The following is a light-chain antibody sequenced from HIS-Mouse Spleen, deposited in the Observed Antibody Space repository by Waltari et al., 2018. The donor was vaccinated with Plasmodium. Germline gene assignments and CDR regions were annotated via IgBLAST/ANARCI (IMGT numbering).Light chain of an antibody. CDR3: SSYAGSNNLV. Sequence: QSALTQPPSASVSPGQSVTISCTGPRSDGGGYHYVSWYKQHPGKAPKLMTYGVSKRPSGVPDRFSGSKSGNTASLTVSGLQAEDEADYYCSSYAGSNNLVFGGGTKLTVL. V-gene: IGLV2-8*01. CDR1: RSDGGGYHY. J-gene: IGLJ2*01. CDR2: GVS.